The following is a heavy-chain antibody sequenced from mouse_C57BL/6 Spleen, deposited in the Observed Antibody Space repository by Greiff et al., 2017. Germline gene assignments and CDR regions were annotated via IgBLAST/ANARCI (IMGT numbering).Heavy chain of an antibody. D-gene: IGHD1-1*01. V-gene: IGHV1-69*01. Sequence: QVQLKEPGAELVMPGASVKLSCKASGYTFTSYWMHWVKQRPGQGLEWIGEIDPSDSYTNYNQKFKGKSTLTVDKSSSTAYMQLSSLTSEDSAVYYCARTHYYGSSSYFDVWGTGTTVTVSS. CDR2: IDPSDSYT. CDR3: ARTHYYGSSSYFDV. CDR1: GYTFTSYW. J-gene: IGHJ1*03.